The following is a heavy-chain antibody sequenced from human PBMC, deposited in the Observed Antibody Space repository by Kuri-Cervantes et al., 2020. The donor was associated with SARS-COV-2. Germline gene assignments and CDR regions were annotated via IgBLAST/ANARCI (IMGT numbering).Heavy chain of an antibody. Sequence: SETLSLTCTVSGGSISSYYWSWIRQPPGKGLEWIGYIYYSGSTNYNPSLKSRVTISVDTSKNQFSLKLGSVTAADTAVYYCARGASYGDFDYWGQGTLVTVSS. J-gene: IGHJ4*02. D-gene: IGHD4-17*01. CDR3: ARGASYGDFDY. CDR1: GGSISSYY. V-gene: IGHV4-59*01. CDR2: IYYSGST.